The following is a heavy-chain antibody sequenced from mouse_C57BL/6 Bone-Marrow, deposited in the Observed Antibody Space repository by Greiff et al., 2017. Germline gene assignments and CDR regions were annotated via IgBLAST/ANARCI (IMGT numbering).Heavy chain of an antibody. CDR1: GYTFTDYN. D-gene: IGHD1-1*01. CDR3: AIFIEFAY. Sequence: EVQLQQSGPELVKPGASVKIPCKASGYTFTDYNMDWVKQSHGKSLEWIGDINPNNGGTIYNQKFKGKATLTVDKSSSTAYMELRSLTSEDTAVYYCAIFIEFAYWGQGTLVTVSA. CDR2: INPNNGGT. V-gene: IGHV1-18*01. J-gene: IGHJ3*01.